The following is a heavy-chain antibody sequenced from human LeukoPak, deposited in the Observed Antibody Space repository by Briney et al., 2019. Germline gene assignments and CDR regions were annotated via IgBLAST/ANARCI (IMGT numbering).Heavy chain of an antibody. CDR3: VRDAEGLQLVRQDFDH. CDR1: GFTFSSFS. CDR2: IRSGGTNT. J-gene: IGHJ4*02. V-gene: IGHV3-48*04. Sequence: GGSLRLSCAASGFTFSSFSMNWVRQAPGKGLEWVSYIRSGGTNTDYTGSVKGRFTISRDNAKNSLYLQMNSLRAEDTAIYYCVRDAEGLQLVRQDFDHWGQGNLVTVSS. D-gene: IGHD1-1*01.